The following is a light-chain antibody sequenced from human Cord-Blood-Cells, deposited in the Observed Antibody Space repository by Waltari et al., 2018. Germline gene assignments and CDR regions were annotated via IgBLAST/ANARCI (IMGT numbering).Light chain of an antibody. CDR2: DAS. V-gene: IGKV3-11*01. CDR1: QSVSSY. CDR3: QQRSNWPPAYT. Sequence: EIVLTQSPATLSLSPGERASQSVSSYLAWYQQKPGQAPRLLIYDASNRATGIPARFSGSGSGTDFTLTISSLEPEDFAVYYCQQRSNWPPAYTFGQGTKLEIK. J-gene: IGKJ2*01.